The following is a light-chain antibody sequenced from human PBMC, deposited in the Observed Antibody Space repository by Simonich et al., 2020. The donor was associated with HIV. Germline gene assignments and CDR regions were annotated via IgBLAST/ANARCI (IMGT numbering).Light chain of an antibody. CDR3: CSYAGSSTWV. Sequence: QSALTQPASVSWAPGPSITISCNGTSSDVGSYNLVSWYLQHPGKAPKLMIYEGSKRPSGVSNRFSGSKSGNTASLTISGLQAEDEADYYCCSYAGSSTWVFGGGTKLTVL. CDR2: EGS. J-gene: IGLJ2*01. CDR1: SSDVGSYNL. V-gene: IGLV2-23*01.